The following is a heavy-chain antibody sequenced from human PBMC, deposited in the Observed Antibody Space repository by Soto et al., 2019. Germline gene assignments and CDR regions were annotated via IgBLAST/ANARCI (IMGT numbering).Heavy chain of an antibody. CDR2: IYYSGST. Sequence: PLSLTCTVSGASISSGDYYWTWTRQPPGKGLEWIGYIYYSGSTYYNPSLKSRVTISVDTSKNQFSLKLSSVTAADTAVYYCARRLFDNSTGSEFDSWGQETLLTISS. D-gene: IGHD3-9*01. CDR3: ARRLFDNSTGSEFDS. V-gene: IGHV4-30-4*01. J-gene: IGHJ5*01. CDR1: GASISSGDYY.